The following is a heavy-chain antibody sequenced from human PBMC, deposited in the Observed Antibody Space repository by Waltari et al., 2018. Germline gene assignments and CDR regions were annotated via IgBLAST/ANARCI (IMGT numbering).Heavy chain of an antibody. CDR2: INWDASFV. CDR1: GFIFDDYA. J-gene: IGHJ6*02. CDR3: ARERNSLYYYAMDV. Sequence: EVQLVESGGLVVQPGGSLRLSCAASGFIFDDYAMYWVRQAPGKGLEWVSFINWDASFVDYGDSVKGRIIVSRDNRKNSLYLQFNSLQPEDTALYYCARERNSLYYYAMDVWGQGTTVTVSS. V-gene: IGHV3-43D*03.